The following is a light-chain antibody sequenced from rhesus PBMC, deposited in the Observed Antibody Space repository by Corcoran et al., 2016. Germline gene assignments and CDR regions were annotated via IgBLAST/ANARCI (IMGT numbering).Light chain of an antibody. CDR3: SSYACSNTYI. Sequence: QAALTQPPSVSGSPGQSVSISCTGTSDDIGNYNFVSWYQQHPGKAPKLMIFDVTKRPSGVSDRFSGSKSGNTASLTISGVRAEDETDYYCSSYACSNTYIFGPGTRLTVL. V-gene: IGLV2-23*01. CDR1: SDDIGNYNF. J-gene: IGLJ1*01. CDR2: DVT.